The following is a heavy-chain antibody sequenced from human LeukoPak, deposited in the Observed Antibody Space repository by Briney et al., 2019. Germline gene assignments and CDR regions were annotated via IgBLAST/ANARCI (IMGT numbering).Heavy chain of an antibody. CDR2: ISYGGRNK. Sequence: GGSLRLSCAVSEFNFSSYGMHWVGQAPGKGREWVAVISYGGRNKYYAESVKGRFTISRANSKISLDLQMNSLRPEDTAVYYCAKSGSYYHVLDSWGQGTLVTVSS. CDR3: AKSGSYYHVLDS. CDR1: EFNFSSYG. V-gene: IGHV3-30*18. D-gene: IGHD1-26*01. J-gene: IGHJ5*01.